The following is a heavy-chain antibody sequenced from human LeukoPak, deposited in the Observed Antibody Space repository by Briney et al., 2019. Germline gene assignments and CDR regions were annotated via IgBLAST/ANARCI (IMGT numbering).Heavy chain of an antibody. CDR1: GGSISSSGFY. Sequence: SETLSLTCTVSGGSISSSGFYWGWIRQPPGKGLEWVGSIYYSGSTYYNPSLKSRVTISVDTSKNQFSLKLSSVTAADTAVYYCARIHCGGDCYDYYYGMDVWGQGTTVTVSS. CDR3: ARIHCGGDCYDYYYGMDV. J-gene: IGHJ6*02. CDR2: IYYSGST. D-gene: IGHD2-21*02. V-gene: IGHV4-39*07.